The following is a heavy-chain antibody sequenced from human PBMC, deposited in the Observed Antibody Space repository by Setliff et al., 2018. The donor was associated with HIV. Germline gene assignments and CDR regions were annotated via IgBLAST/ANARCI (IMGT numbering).Heavy chain of an antibody. J-gene: IGHJ6*03. CDR1: GGYITTYY. D-gene: IGHD1-1*01. CDR3: ARHAPRNHDLAGVFYPYYMDV. V-gene: IGHV4-59*08. Sequence: SETLSLTCTVSGGYITTYYWSWIRQPPGKGLEWIGYIYYSGSTSYNPSLKSRVTISVDTSKTQFSLKLSSVTAADTAVYYCARHAPRNHDLAGVFYPYYMDVWGKGTTVTVSS. CDR2: IYYSGST.